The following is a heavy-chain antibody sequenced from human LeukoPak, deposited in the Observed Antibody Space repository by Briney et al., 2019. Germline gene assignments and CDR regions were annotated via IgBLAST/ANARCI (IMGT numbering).Heavy chain of an antibody. D-gene: IGHD3-9*01. Sequence: SETLSLTCTVSGGSISSYYWSWIRQPPGKGLEWIGYIYYSGSTSYNPSLKSRVTISVDTSKNQFSLKLSSVTAADTAVYYCARGTAFWLRRNYYFDYWGQGTLVTVSS. CDR3: ARGTAFWLRRNYYFDY. J-gene: IGHJ4*02. CDR1: GGSISSYY. V-gene: IGHV4-59*01. CDR2: IYYSGST.